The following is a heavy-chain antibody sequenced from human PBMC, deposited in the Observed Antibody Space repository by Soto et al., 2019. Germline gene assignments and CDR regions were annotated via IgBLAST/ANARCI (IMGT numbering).Heavy chain of an antibody. CDR2: ISSSSSYI. Sequence: LRLSCAASGFTFSSYSMNWVRQAPGKGLEWVSSISSSSSYIYYADSVKGRFTISRDNAKNSLYLQMNSLRAEDTAVYYCARGGPPGWFDPWGQGTLVTVSS. J-gene: IGHJ5*02. V-gene: IGHV3-21*01. CDR3: ARGGPPGWFDP. CDR1: GFTFSSYS.